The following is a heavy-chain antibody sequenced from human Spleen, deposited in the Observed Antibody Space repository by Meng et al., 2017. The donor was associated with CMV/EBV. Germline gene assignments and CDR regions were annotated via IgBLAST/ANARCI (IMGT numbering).Heavy chain of an antibody. CDR3: ARIVGATRVDI. CDR1: GGSIDSSYY. CDR2: IYYSGST. J-gene: IGHJ3*02. Sequence: SETLSLTCSISGGSIDSSYYWGWIRQPPGKGLEWIGSIYYSGSTYYNPSLKSRVTISVDTSKNQFSLKLSSVTAADTAVYYCARIVGATRVDIWGQGTMVTVSS. V-gene: IGHV4-39*01. D-gene: IGHD1-26*01.